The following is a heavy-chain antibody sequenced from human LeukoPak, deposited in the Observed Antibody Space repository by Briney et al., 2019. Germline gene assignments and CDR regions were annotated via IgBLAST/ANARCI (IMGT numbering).Heavy chain of an antibody. CDR1: GGSISYYY. V-gene: IGHV4-4*07. J-gene: IGHJ4*02. D-gene: IGHD2-15*01. CDR3: AREGCSGGLCYFDY. CDR2: IDASGNT. Sequence: PWETLSLTCTVSGGSISYYYWTWIRQPTGKGLEWIGRIDASGNTKYTPSLRSRVTLSIDTSGQQFSLKLSSVTAADTAVYFCAREGCSGGLCYFDYWGRGTLVTVSS.